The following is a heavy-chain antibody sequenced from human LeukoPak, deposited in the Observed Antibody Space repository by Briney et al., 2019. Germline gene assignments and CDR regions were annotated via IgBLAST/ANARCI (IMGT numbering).Heavy chain of an antibody. Sequence: GGSLRLSCAASGFTFSSYWMYWVRQAPGTGLVWVSRIDSDGSDTNYADSVKGRFTISRDNAKNTLYLQMNSLRAEDTAVYYCARDQGIFDYWGQGTLVTVSS. J-gene: IGHJ4*02. CDR2: IDSDGSDT. CDR1: GFTFSSYW. CDR3: ARDQGIFDY. V-gene: IGHV3-74*01.